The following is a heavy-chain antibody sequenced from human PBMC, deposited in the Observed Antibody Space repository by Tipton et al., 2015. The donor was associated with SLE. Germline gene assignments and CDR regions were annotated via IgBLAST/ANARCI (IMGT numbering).Heavy chain of an antibody. Sequence: GSLRLSCAASGFTFSDYYMSWVRQAPGKGLEWVSVIYSGGSTYYADSVKGRFTISRDNSKNTLYLQMNSLRAEDTAVYYCAREGSGGGYWGQGTLVTVSS. D-gene: IGHD3-3*01. J-gene: IGHJ4*02. CDR2: IYSGGST. V-gene: IGHV3-66*01. CDR3: AREGSGGGY. CDR1: GFTFSDYY.